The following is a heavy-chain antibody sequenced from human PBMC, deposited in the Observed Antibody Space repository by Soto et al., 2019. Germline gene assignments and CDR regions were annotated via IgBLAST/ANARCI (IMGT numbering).Heavy chain of an antibody. D-gene: IGHD3-22*01. CDR3: TTDSIAADYYYDSSGYFHDY. J-gene: IGHJ4*02. CDR2: IKSKTDGGTT. CDR1: GFPFSNAG. V-gene: IGHV3-15*07. Sequence: PGGSLRLSCAASGFPFSNAGMNWVRQAPGKGLEWVGRIKSKTDGGTTDYAAPVKGRLTISRDDSKNTLYLQMNSLKTEDTAVNYCTTDSIAADYYYDSSGYFHDYWGQGTLVTVSS.